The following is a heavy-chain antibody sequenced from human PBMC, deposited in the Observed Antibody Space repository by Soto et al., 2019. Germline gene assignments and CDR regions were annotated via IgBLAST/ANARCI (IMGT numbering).Heavy chain of an antibody. CDR2: IWYDGSNK. CDR1: GFTFSSYG. Sequence: QVQLVESGGGVVQPGRSLRLSCAASGFTFSSYGMHWVRQAPGKGLEWVAVIWYDGSNKYYADSVKGRFTISRDNSKNTLYLQINSLRAEDTAVYYCARGDYDYIWGSIDEGDYWGQGTLVTVSS. J-gene: IGHJ4*02. D-gene: IGHD3-16*01. V-gene: IGHV3-33*01. CDR3: ARGDYDYIWGSIDEGDY.